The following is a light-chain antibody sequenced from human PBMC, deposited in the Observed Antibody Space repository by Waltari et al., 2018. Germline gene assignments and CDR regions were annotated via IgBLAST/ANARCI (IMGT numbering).Light chain of an antibody. CDR3: CSSGGIYV. CDR2: DVI. Sequence: QSALTQPLSVSGSPGQSVTISCTGTPDAHACWYQHHPGKAPKLIIYDVIKRPSGVPDRFSASKSGNTASLTISGLQDDDEADYYCCSSGGIYVFGTGTKVTVL. CDR1: PDAH. V-gene: IGLV2-11*01. J-gene: IGLJ1*01.